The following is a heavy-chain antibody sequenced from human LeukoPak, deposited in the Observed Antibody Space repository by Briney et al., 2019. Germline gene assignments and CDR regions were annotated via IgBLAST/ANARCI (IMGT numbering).Heavy chain of an antibody. CDR2: IKEDGSAI. CDR3: ARGSGWYDY. J-gene: IGHJ4*02. Sequence: GGCLRLFCAASGFTFSHYWMTWVRQAPGKGLEWVAKIKEDGSAIYYLDSVKGRFTLSRDNAKNSLYLQMNSLRVEDTAVYYCARGSGWYDYWGQGTLVTVSS. D-gene: IGHD6-19*01. CDR1: GFTFSHYW. V-gene: IGHV3-7*05.